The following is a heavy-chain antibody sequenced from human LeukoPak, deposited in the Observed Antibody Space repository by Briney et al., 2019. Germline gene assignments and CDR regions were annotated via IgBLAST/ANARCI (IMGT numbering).Heavy chain of an antibody. V-gene: IGHV1-8*01. J-gene: IGHJ4*02. CDR1: GYTFTSYD. D-gene: IGHD7-27*01. CDR2: MSPNSGDT. CDR3: ARGPPNWGYDY. Sequence: ASVKVSCKASGYTFTSYDFNWVRQATGQRPEWMGWMSPNSGDTGYAQKFQDRVTMTRNTSISTAYMELGSLRSDDTAVYYCARGPPNWGYDYWGPGTLVTVSA.